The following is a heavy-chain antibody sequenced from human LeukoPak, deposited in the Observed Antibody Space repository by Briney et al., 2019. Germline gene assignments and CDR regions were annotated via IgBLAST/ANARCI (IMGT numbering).Heavy chain of an antibody. CDR1: GFTVSSNY. CDR2: IYSGGIT. V-gene: IGHV3-66*01. J-gene: IGHJ5*02. D-gene: IGHD2-15*01. Sequence: QTGGSLRLSCAASGFTVSSNYMSWVRQAPGKGLEWVSVIYSGGITYYADSVKGRFTISRDNSKNTVYLQMNSLRAEDTAVYYCARDRYCSGGSCPNHWGQGTLVTVSS. CDR3: ARDRYCSGGSCPNH.